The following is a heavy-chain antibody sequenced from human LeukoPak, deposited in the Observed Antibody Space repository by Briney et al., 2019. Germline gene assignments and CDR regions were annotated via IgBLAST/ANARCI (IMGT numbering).Heavy chain of an antibody. Sequence: PGGSLRLSCAASGFTFSSYWMTWVRQAPGKGLEWVANIKQDGSEKYYVDSVKGRFTISRDNAKNSLYLQMNSLRAEDTAVYYCARDGGHTYGIYYYYCMDVWGKGTTVTVSS. D-gene: IGHD5-18*01. CDR3: ARDGGHTYGIYYYYCMDV. CDR1: GFTFSSYW. CDR2: IKQDGSEK. J-gene: IGHJ6*03. V-gene: IGHV3-7*01.